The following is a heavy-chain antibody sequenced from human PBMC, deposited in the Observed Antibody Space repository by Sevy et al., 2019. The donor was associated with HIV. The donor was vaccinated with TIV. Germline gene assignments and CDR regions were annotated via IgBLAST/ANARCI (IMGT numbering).Heavy chain of an antibody. CDR1: GYTFTSYD. V-gene: IGHV1-8*01. CDR3: ASSILYCSGGSCFLGGDYAYYYYGMDV. D-gene: IGHD2-15*01. J-gene: IGHJ6*02. CDR2: MNPKSGNT. Sequence: ASVKVSCKASGYTFTSYDINWVRQATGQGLEWMGWMNPKSGNTGYAQKFQGRVTMTRNTSISTAYMELSSLRSEDTAVYYCASSILYCSGGSCFLGGDYAYYYYGMDVWGQGTTVTVSS.